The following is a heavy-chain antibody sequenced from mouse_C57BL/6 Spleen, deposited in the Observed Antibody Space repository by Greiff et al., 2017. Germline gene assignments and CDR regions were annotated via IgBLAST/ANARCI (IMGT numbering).Heavy chain of an antibody. CDR2: IYPGSGNT. CDR3: ATGYGRGWYFDV. Sequence: VKLMESGAELVRPGASVKLSCKASGYTFTDYYINWVKQRPGQGLEWIARIYPGSGNTYYNEKFKGKATLTAEKSSSTAYMQLSSLTSEDSAVYFCATGYGRGWYFDVWGTGTTVTVSS. D-gene: IGHD1-1*01. CDR1: GYTFTDYY. J-gene: IGHJ1*03. V-gene: IGHV1-76*01.